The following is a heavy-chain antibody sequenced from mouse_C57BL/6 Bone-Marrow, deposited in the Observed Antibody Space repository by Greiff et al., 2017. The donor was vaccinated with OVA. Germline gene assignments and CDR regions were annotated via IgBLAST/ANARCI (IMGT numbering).Heavy chain of an antibody. CDR1: GYTFTDYY. CDR3: ARGGDYYGSSDGAY. CDR2: INPNNGGT. Sequence: VQLQQSGPELVKPGASVKISCKASGYTFTDYYMNWVKQSHGKSLEWIGDINPNNGGTSYNQKFKGKATLTVDKSSSTASLELRSLTSVEAAVYYGARGGDYYGSSDGAYWGQGTLVTVSA. V-gene: IGHV1-26*01. D-gene: IGHD1-1*01. J-gene: IGHJ3*01.